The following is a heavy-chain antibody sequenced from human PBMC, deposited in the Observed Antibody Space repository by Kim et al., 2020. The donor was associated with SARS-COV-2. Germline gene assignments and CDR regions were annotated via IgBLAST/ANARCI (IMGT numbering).Heavy chain of an antibody. D-gene: IGHD1-26*01. CDR3: ARISGSYLDY. CDR2: INHSRRT. V-gene: IGHV4-34*01. CDR1: GGSFSGYY. Sequence: SETLSLTCAVYGGSFSGYYWSWIRQPPGKGLEWIGEINHSRRTNYNPSLKSRVTISVDTTKNHFSLNLSSVTAADTAVYYCARISGSYLDYWGQGTLVT. J-gene: IGHJ4*02.